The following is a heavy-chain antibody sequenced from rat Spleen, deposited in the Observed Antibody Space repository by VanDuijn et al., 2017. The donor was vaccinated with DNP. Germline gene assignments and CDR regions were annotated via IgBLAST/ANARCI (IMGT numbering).Heavy chain of an antibody. D-gene: IGHD4-2*01. CDR2: IVYDGSGA. J-gene: IGHJ4*01. V-gene: IGHV5S10*01. CDR1: GLTFSDYS. CDR3: ATHGETRAMDA. Sequence: EVQLVESGGGLVQPGRSLKLSCVVSGLTFSDYSMAWVRQAPKRGLEWVATIVYDGSGAYYGDSVTGRFTISRDNAKRTLYLQMDSLRSEDTATYYCATHGETRAMDAWGQGTSVTVSS.